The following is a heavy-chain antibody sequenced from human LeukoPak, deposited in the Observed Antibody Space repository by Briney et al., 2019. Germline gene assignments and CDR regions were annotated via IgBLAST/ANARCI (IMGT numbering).Heavy chain of an antibody. J-gene: IGHJ1*01. V-gene: IGHV4-39*07. Sequence: SETLSLTCTVSGGSISSSSYYWGWIRQPPGKGLEWIGSIYYSGSTYYNPSLKGRVTISVDTSKNQFSLKLSSVTAADTAVYYCARGNPGYRYAPHWGQGTLVTVSS. CDR1: GGSISSSSYY. CDR2: IYYSGST. D-gene: IGHD5-18*01. CDR3: ARGNPGYRYAPH.